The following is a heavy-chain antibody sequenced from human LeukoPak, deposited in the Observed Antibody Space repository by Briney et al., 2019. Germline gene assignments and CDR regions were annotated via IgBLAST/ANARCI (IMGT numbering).Heavy chain of an antibody. J-gene: IGHJ4*02. CDR2: IRSTGDYI. V-gene: IGHV3-21*05. CDR1: GDGFTRHT. D-gene: IGHD6-13*01. CDR3: AREYDSRARFDS. Sequence: PGGSLRLSCAGSGDGFTRHTMNWVRRAPGKGLEWISYIRSTGDYIYYPDSVKGRFTISRDNVRTSVYLQMNSLRVEDTAIYYCAREYDSRARFDSWGQGTLVTVS.